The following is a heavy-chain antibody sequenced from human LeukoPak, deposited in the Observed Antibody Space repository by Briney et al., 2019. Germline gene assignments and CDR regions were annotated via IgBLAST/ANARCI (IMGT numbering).Heavy chain of an antibody. V-gene: IGHV5-51*01. J-gene: IGHJ3*02. D-gene: IGHD1-26*01. CDR3: ARPQGEWEPSGGGAFDAFDI. Sequence: GESLKISCKGSGYNFTSYWIGWVRQMPGKGLEWMGIIYPGDSDTTYSPSFQGQVTISADKSISTAYLQWSSLKASDTAMYYCARPQGEWEPSGGGAFDAFDIWGQGTKVTVSS. CDR1: GYNFTSYW. CDR2: IYPGDSDT.